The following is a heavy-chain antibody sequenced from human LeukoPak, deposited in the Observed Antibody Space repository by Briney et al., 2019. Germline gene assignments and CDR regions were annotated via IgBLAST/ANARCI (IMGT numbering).Heavy chain of an antibody. CDR3: AKDTWDSSGYLSL. V-gene: IGHV3-9*02. CDR1: GFTSHDYA. J-gene: IGHJ4*02. Sequence: ALRLSCAASGFTSHDYAMHWVRQAPGKGLEWVSGISWHSGSIGYADSVKGRFTISRDNAKNSLYLQMNSLRAEDTALYYCAKDTWDSSGYLSLWGQGTLVTVSS. CDR2: ISWHSGSI. D-gene: IGHD3-22*01.